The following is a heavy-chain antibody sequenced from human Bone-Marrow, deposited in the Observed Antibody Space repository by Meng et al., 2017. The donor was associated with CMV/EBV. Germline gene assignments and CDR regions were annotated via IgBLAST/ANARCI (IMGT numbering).Heavy chain of an antibody. CDR2: IYHSGST. V-gene: IGHV4-38-2*02. J-gene: IGHJ4*02. CDR1: GSSISSGYY. D-gene: IGHD3-3*01. Sequence: SETLSLTCTVSGSSISSGYYWGWIRQPPGKGLEWIGSIYHSGSTYYNPSLKSRVTISVDTSKNQFSLKLSSVTAADTAVYYCARAPVLRYFDYWGQGTLVTVSS. CDR3: ARAPVLRYFDY.